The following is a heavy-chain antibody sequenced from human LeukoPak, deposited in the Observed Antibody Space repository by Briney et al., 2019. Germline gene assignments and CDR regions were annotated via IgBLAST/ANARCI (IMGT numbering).Heavy chain of an antibody. D-gene: IGHD2-15*01. Sequence: GGSLRLSCGASGFTFDDDAMHWVRQAPGKGLEWVSGISWNSGKIAYADSVKGRFTISRDNAKNSLYLQMNSLRVEDTAFYFCVRGFCSGGSCYLKNWFDSWGQGTLVTVSS. J-gene: IGHJ5*01. CDR3: VRGFCSGGSCYLKNWFDS. CDR2: ISWNSGKI. CDR1: GFTFDDDA. V-gene: IGHV3-9*01.